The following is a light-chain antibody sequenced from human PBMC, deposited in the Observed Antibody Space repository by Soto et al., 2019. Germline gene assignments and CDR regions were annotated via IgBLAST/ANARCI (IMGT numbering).Light chain of an antibody. Sequence: EIVLTQSPGTLSLSPGERATLACRASQSVGRNYLAWYQQKPGQAPRLLIYGASSRATGIPDRFSGSGSGTDFTLTLSRLEPEDFAVYYWQQYASSTLTFVGGTKVEIK. CDR2: GAS. V-gene: IGKV3-20*01. J-gene: IGKJ4*01. CDR3: QQYASSTLT. CDR1: QSVGRNY.